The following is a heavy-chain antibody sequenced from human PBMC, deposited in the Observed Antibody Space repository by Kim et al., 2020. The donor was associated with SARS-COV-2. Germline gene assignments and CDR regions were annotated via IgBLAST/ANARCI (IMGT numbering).Heavy chain of an antibody. Sequence: TDGTTTRYADSVKGRFTISRDNSKNTLYLQMTGLRADDTGVYYCTRGPFWGQGTLVTVSS. J-gene: IGHJ4*02. CDR2: TDGTTT. V-gene: IGHV3-74*01. CDR3: TRGPF.